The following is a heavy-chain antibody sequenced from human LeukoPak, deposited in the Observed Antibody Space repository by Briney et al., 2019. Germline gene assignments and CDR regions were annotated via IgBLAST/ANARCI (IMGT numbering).Heavy chain of an antibody. J-gene: IGHJ4*02. CDR3: ARSIPYGTTWYGRSDY. Sequence: GGSLRLSCAASGFPFSSYSMTWVRQAPGKGLEWVANIKPDGTTKFHVDSVKGRFTISRGNALNSLYLQMNSLRAEDTAIYYCARSIPYGTTWYGRSDYWGQGTLVTVSS. V-gene: IGHV3-7*03. CDR1: GFPFSSYS. CDR2: IKPDGTTK. D-gene: IGHD6-13*01.